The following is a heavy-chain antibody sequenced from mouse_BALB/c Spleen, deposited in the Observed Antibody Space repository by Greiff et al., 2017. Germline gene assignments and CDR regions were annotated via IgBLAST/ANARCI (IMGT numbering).Heavy chain of an antibody. CDR1: GYTFTSYW. V-gene: IGHV1S127*01. CDR2: IDPSDSYT. D-gene: IGHD2-1*01. J-gene: IGHJ2*01. CDR3: TTMVTHYFDD. Sequence: QVQLQQPGAELVKPGASVKMSCKASGYTFTSYWMHWVKQRPGQGLEWIGVIDPSDSYTSYNQKFKGKATLTVDTSSSTAYMQLSSLTSEDSAVYYCTTMVTHYFDDWGQGTTLTVSS.